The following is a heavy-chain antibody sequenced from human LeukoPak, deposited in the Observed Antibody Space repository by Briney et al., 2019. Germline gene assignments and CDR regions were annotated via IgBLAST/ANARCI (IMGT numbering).Heavy chain of an antibody. J-gene: IGHJ4*02. CDR3: AKRDF. Sequence: GGSLRLSCAASGFTFSTFAMIWVRQPPGKGLEWVSSIFPSGGEIHYADSVRGRFTISRDNSKSTLSLQMNSLRADDTAIYYCAKRDFWGQGTLVTVSS. V-gene: IGHV3-23*01. CDR1: GFTFSTFA. CDR2: IFPSGGEI.